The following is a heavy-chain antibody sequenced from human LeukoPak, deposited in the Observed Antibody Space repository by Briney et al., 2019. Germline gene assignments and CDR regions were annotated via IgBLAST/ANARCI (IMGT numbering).Heavy chain of an antibody. CDR1: GGTFSSYA. CDR2: IIPIYGTA. J-gene: IGHJ4*02. V-gene: IGHV1-69*01. D-gene: IGHD5-24*01. Sequence: SVKVSFKASGGTFSSYAISWVRQAPGQGLEWMGGIIPIYGTANYAQKFQGRVTITADESTSTAYMELSSLRSEDTAVYYCARDAGEMATSTFDYWGQGTLVTVSS. CDR3: ARDAGEMATSTFDY.